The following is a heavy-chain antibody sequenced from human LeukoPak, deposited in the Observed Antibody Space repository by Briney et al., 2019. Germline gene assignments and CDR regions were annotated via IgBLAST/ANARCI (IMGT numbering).Heavy chain of an antibody. D-gene: IGHD3-3*01. J-gene: IGHJ6*03. Sequence: GASVKVSCKASGYTFTGYYMHWVRQAPGQGLEWMGWINPNSGGTNYAQKFQGRVTMTRDTSISTAYMELSRLRSDDTAVYYCASFFPAGFWSGSRVYYMDVWGKGTTVTVSS. CDR2: INPNSGGT. CDR3: ASFFPAGFWSGSRVYYMDV. V-gene: IGHV1-2*02. CDR1: GYTFTGYY.